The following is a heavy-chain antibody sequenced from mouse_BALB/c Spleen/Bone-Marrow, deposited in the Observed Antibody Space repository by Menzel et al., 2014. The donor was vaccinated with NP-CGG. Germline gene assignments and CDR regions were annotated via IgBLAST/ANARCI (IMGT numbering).Heavy chain of an antibody. Sequence: VQLQQSGPELVKPGASVKMSCKASGYTFTSYVMHWVKQKPGQGLGIGYINPYNDGTKYNEKFKGKATLTSDKSSSTAYMELSSLTSEDSAVYYCARSTYYSFAYWGQGTLVTVSA. V-gene: IGHV1-14*01. J-gene: IGHJ3*01. CDR3: ARSTYYSFAY. D-gene: IGHD2-10*01. CDR2: INPYNDGT. CDR1: GYTFTSYV.